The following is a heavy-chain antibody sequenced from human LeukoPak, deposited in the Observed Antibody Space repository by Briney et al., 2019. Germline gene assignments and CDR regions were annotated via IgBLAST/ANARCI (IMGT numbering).Heavy chain of an antibody. CDR1: GYTFTSYY. CDR3: AREGSSGYPQAYYSDY. Sequence: ASVKVSCKASGYTFTSYYMHWVRQAPGQGLEWMGIINPSGGSTSYAQKFQGRVTMTRDTSTSTVYMELSSLRSEDTAVYYCAREGSSGYPQAYYSDYWGQGTLVTVSS. J-gene: IGHJ4*02. CDR2: INPSGGST. D-gene: IGHD3-22*01. V-gene: IGHV1-46*01.